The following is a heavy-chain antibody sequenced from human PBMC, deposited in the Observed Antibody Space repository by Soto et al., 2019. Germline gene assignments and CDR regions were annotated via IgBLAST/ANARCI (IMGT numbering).Heavy chain of an antibody. CDR3: AKLDYDSSGPYPVDY. CDR1: GFTFSSYA. CDR2: ISGSGGST. J-gene: IGHJ4*02. Sequence: GGSLRLSCAASGFTFSSYAMSWVRQAPGKGLEWVSAISGSGGSTYYADSVKGRFTISRDNSKNTLYLQMNSLRAEDTAVYYCAKLDYDSSGPYPVDYWGQGNLVTVSS. D-gene: IGHD3-22*01. V-gene: IGHV3-23*01.